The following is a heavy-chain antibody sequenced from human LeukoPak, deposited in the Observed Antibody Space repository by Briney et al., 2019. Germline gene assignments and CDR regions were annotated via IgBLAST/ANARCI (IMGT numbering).Heavy chain of an antibody. CDR1: GYTFTTYG. CDR2: ISADNGNT. J-gene: IGHJ3*02. D-gene: IGHD3-16*01. CDR3: ARRAGGAFDI. Sequence: ASVKVSCKAPGYTFTTYGISWVRQAPGQGLEWMGWISADNGNTNYEQKFQGRVAMTTDTSTGTAYMELRSLRSDDTAVYFCARRAGGAFDIWGQGTMVTVSS. V-gene: IGHV1-18*01.